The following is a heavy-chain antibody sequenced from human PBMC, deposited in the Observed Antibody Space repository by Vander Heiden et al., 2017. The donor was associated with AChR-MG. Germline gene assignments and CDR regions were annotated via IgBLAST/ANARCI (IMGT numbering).Heavy chain of an antibody. D-gene: IGHD3-10*01. CDR2: ISYDGSNK. J-gene: IGHJ5*02. Sequence: QVQLVESGGGVVQPGRSLRLSCAASGFTFSSYGMHWVRQAPGKGLEWVAVISYDGSNKYYADSVKGRFTISRDNSKNTLYLQMNSLRAEDTAVYYCAKDPGLWFGEFVDPWGQGTLVTVST. V-gene: IGHV3-30*18. CDR1: GFTFSSYG. CDR3: AKDPGLWFGEFVDP.